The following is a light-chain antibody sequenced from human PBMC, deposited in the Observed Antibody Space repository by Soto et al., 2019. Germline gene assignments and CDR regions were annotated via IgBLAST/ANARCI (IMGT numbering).Light chain of an antibody. Sequence: DIQLTQYPTSLSASVADRVTITCLASRSISSYLNWYQQKPGKAPKLLIYAASNLQTGVPSRFSGIGSGTDFTFTISSLQPEDFATYYCQQSYSSPTFGQGTRWIS. CDR3: QQSYSSPT. CDR2: AAS. V-gene: IGKV1-39*01. CDR1: RSISSY. J-gene: IGKJ1*01.